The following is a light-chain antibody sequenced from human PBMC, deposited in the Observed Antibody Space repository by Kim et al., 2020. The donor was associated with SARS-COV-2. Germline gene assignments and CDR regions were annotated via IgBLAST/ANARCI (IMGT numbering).Light chain of an antibody. CDR2: LEGSGSY. J-gene: IGLJ3*02. Sequence: QPVLTQSSSASPSLGSSVKLTCTLSSGHSSYIIAWHQQQPGKAPRYLMKLEGSGSYNKGSGVPDRFSGSSSGADRYLTISNLQSEDEADYYCETWDSNNCVFGGRTQLTVL. CDR3: ETWDSNNCV. V-gene: IGLV4-60*03. CDR1: SGHSSYI.